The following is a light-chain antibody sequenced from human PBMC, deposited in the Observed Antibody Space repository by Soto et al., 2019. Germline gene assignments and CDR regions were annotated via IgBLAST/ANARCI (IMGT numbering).Light chain of an antibody. Sequence: QSALTQPASVSGSPGQSITISCTGTSSDVGGYNYVSWYQQHPGKAPKLMIYEVSNRPSGVSNRFSGSKSGNTASLTISGRQAEDEADYYCSSYTSSSTRVFGGGIKLTVL. CDR3: SSYTSSSTRV. CDR1: SSDVGGYNY. J-gene: IGLJ3*02. V-gene: IGLV2-14*01. CDR2: EVS.